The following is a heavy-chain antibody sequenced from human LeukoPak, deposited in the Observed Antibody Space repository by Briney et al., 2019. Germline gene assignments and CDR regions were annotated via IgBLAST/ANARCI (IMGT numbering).Heavy chain of an antibody. CDR2: IKSKTDGGTT. CDR1: GFTFSNAW. Sequence: KPGGSLRLSCAASGFTFSNAWMSWVRQAPGKGLEWVGRIKSKTDGGTTDYAAPVKGRFTISRDDSKNTLYLQMNSLKTEDTAVYYCTTQVYSYGVMRDYWGQGTLVTVSS. V-gene: IGHV3-15*01. CDR3: TTQVYSYGVMRDY. J-gene: IGHJ4*02. D-gene: IGHD5-18*01.